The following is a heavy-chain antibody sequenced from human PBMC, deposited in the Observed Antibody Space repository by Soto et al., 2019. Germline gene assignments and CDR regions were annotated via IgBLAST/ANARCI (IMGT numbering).Heavy chain of an antibody. Sequence: SVKVSCKASGYTFTSYDINWVRQATGQGLEWMGWMNPNSGNTGYAQKFQGRVTMTRNTSISTAYMELSSLRSEDTAVYYCAWYSSSWGENYYYYGMDVWGQGTTVTVSS. V-gene: IGHV1-8*01. J-gene: IGHJ6*02. CDR1: GYTFTSYD. CDR3: AWYSSSWGENYYYYGMDV. CDR2: MNPNSGNT. D-gene: IGHD6-13*01.